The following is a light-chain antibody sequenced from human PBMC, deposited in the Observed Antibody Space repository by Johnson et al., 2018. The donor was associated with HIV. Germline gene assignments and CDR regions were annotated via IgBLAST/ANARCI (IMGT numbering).Light chain of an antibody. V-gene: IGLV1-51*01. J-gene: IGLJ1*01. CDR2: DNN. Sequence: QSVLTQPPSVSAAPGQKVTISCSGSSSNIGNNYVSWYQQLPGTAPKLLIYDNNKRPSGIPDRFSGSKSGTSATLGITGLQTGDEADYYCGTRDRSLSAGVFGTGTKVTVL. CDR3: GTRDRSLSAGV. CDR1: SSNIGNNY.